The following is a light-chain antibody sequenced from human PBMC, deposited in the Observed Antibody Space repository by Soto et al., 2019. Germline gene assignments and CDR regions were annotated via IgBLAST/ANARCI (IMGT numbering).Light chain of an antibody. CDR2: DVS. J-gene: IGLJ1*01. Sequence: QSALAQPAAESGSRGQSSTISCTGTSSDVGRYNYVSWFQQHPGKVPKLIIYDVSNWPSGVSDRFSGSKSGNTASLTISGLHPEDEADYYCSSFTSSSTFVFGTGTKVTVL. CDR1: SSDVGRYNY. V-gene: IGLV2-14*03. CDR3: SSFTSSSTFV.